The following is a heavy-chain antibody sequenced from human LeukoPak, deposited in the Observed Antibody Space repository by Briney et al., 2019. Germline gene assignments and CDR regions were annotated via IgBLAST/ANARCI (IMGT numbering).Heavy chain of an antibody. D-gene: IGHD5-18*01. CDR3: ARPVNTYFDY. CDR1: GYTFTGYY. J-gene: IGHJ4*02. Sequence: ASVKVSCKASGYTFTGYYMHWVRQAPGQGLEWMGWVGADNGHTDHARKVQGRVTMTTDTSTSTAYMELRSLRSDDTAVYYCARPVNTYFDYWGQGTLVTVSS. V-gene: IGHV1-18*04. CDR2: VGADNGHT.